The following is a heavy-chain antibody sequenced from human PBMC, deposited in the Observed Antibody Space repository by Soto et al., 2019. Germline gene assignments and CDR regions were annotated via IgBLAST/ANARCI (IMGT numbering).Heavy chain of an antibody. V-gene: IGHV4-61*01. CDR1: GGSVSRDSNF. Sequence: KPSETQSLTCTVSGGSVSRDSNFWSWIRQPPGKGPEWIGYIYYSGPTRYNPSLESRVTISIDSSKNQVPLNLTSVTAADTAVYYCARGYSHYAHWGRGTLVTVSS. CDR2: IYYSGPT. D-gene: IGHD4-4*01. J-gene: IGHJ4*02. CDR3: ARGYSHYAH.